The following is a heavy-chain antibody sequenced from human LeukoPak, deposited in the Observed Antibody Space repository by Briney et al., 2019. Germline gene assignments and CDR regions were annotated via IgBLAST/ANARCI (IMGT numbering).Heavy chain of an antibody. D-gene: IGHD2-2*01. V-gene: IGHV4-61*02. CDR1: GGSISSGSYY. CDR3: ARGGCSSTSCSIDP. Sequence: SQTLSLTCTVSGGSISSGSYYWSWIRQPAGKGLEWIGRIYTSGSTNYNPSLKSRVTISVDTSKNQFSLKLSSVTAADTAVYYCARGGCSSTSCSIDPWGQGTLVTDSS. J-gene: IGHJ5*02. CDR2: IYTSGST.